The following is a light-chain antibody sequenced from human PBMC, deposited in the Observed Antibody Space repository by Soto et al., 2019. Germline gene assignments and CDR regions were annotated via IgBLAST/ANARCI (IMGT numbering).Light chain of an antibody. CDR1: QSIVTY. CDR2: AAS. J-gene: IGKJ1*01. CDR3: QQYNSYPKT. Sequence: EIQMTQSPSSLSASVGDRVTITCRASQSIVTYLNWYLQKPGKAPKLLIYAASNLQSGVPSRFSGSGSGTDFTLTISSLQPDDFATYYCQQYNSYPKTFGQGTKVDIK. V-gene: IGKV1-39*01.